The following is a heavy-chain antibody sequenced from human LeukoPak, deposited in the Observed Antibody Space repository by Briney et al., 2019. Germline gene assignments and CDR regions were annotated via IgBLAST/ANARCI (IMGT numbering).Heavy chain of an antibody. CDR2: ISSSSSYI. CDR1: GFTFSSYA. V-gene: IGHV3-21*01. D-gene: IGHD2-2*02. CDR3: ARRGRGCSSTSCYTDY. Sequence: GGSLRLSCAASGFTFSSYAMSWVRQAPGKGLEWVSSISSSSSYIYYADSVKGRFTISRDNAKNSLYLQMNSLRAEDTAVYYCARRGRGCSSTSCYTDYWGQGTLVTVSS. J-gene: IGHJ4*02.